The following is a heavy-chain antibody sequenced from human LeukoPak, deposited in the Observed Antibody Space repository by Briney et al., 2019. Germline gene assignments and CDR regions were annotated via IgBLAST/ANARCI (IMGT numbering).Heavy chain of an antibody. D-gene: IGHD3-9*01. V-gene: IGHV3-23*01. J-gene: IGHJ4*02. CDR2: ISDSGGRA. CDR1: GFTFSNFV. Sequence: QAGGSLRLSCAASGFTFSNFVMSWVRQAPGKALEWVSTISDSGGRAYYADSVKGRFTISRDNSKNTLYLQMSSLRTEDTAVYYCAKDHFEYDILTGYSDYWGQGTLVTVSS. CDR3: AKDHFEYDILTGYSDY.